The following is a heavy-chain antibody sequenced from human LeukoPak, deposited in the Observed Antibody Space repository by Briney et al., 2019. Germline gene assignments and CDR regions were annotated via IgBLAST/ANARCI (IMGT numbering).Heavy chain of an antibody. CDR3: ARDMVGVSWGYNWFDL. V-gene: IGHV4-59*01. CDR2: VYYSGST. CDR1: GGPINNYY. J-gene: IGHJ5*02. Sequence: PSETLSLTCNVSGGPINNYYWGWLRQSPGKGLEWIASVYYSGSTDYNPPLKSRVTISLDKSKNHFSLSLTSVTAADTAVYYCARDMVGVSWGYNWFDLWGQGTLVTVSS. D-gene: IGHD1-26*01.